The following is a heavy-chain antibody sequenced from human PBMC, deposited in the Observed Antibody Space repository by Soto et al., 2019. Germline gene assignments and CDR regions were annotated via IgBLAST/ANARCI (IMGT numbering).Heavy chain of an antibody. CDR2: IKSDGSST. V-gene: IGHV3-74*01. CDR1: GFTFSTYW. CDR3: VREFDKGDY. D-gene: IGHD3-9*01. Sequence: GGSLRLSCVVSGFTFSTYWMHWVRQAPGKGLVWVSRIKSDGSSTNYADSVKGRFAVSRDNAKNTLFLQMNSLRDEDTAVYYCVREFDKGDYWGEGALVTLCS. J-gene: IGHJ4*02.